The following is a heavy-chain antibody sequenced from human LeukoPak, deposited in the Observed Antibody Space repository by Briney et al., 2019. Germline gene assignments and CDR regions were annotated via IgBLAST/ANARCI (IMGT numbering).Heavy chain of an antibody. J-gene: IGHJ4*02. D-gene: IGHD6-13*01. Sequence: ASVKVSCKASGYTFTSYYIHWVRQAPGQGLEWMGIINPSGGSTSYAQKFQGRVTMTRDMSTSTVYMELSSLRSEDTAVYYCARVGKAAAGCFDYWGQGTLVTVSS. CDR3: ARVGKAAAGCFDY. V-gene: IGHV1-46*01. CDR1: GYTFTSYY. CDR2: INPSGGST.